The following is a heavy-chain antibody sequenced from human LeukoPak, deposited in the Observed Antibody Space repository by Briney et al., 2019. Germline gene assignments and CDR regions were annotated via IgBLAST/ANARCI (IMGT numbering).Heavy chain of an antibody. J-gene: IGHJ4*02. CDR2: ISSSSTTI. Sequence: PGGSLRLSCAASGFAFSAYSMNWVRQAPGKGLEWISYISSSSTTIYYTDSVMGRFTISRDDANNLLYLQMNSLRDVDTALYYCARDPPTGGFDYWGQGALVTVSS. CDR1: GFAFSAYS. D-gene: IGHD1-1*01. CDR3: ARDPPTGGFDY. V-gene: IGHV3-48*02.